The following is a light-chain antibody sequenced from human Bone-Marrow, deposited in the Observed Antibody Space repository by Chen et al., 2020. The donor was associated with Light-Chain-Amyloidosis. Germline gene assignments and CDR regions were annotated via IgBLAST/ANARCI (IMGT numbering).Light chain of an antibody. CDR3: SSYSVTSPLVV. CDR1: SSDVGGYNY. CDR2: EVT. J-gene: IGLJ2*01. V-gene: IGLV2-14*01. Sequence: QSALTQSASVSGSPGQSITISCTGTSSDVGGYNYVSWYQQHPGKAPKVMIYEVTNRPSGVSNRFSGSKSGNTASLTISGLQAEDEADYYCSSYSVTSPLVVFGGGTKLTVL.